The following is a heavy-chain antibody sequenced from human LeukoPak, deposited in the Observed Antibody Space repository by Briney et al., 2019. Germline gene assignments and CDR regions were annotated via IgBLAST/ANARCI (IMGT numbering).Heavy chain of an antibody. CDR1: GGTFSSYA. D-gene: IGHD6-6*01. Sequence: SVKVSCKASGGTFSSYAISWVRQAPGQGLEWMGGIIPIFGTANYAQKFQGRVTITADESTSTAYMELSSLRSEDTAVYYCARDRGLAARGGLDLDYWGQGTLVTVSS. CDR2: IIPIFGTA. V-gene: IGHV1-69*13. J-gene: IGHJ4*02. CDR3: ARDRGLAARGGLDLDY.